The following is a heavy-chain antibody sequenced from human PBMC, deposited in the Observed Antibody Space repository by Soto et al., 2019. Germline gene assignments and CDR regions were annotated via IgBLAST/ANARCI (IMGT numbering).Heavy chain of an antibody. D-gene: IGHD6-19*01. V-gene: IGHV4-31*03. J-gene: IGHJ4*02. CDR2: IYYSGST. CDR1: GGSISSGGSY. CDR3: ARGTYSSGWSDYFDF. Sequence: QVQLQESGPGLVKPSQTLSLTCTVSGGSISSGGSYWSWIRQHPGKGLEWIGYIYYSGSTYYNPALKSRLTLSVDTSKNQFSRKLRSVTAADTAVYYCARGTYSSGWSDYFDFWGQGTLVTVSS.